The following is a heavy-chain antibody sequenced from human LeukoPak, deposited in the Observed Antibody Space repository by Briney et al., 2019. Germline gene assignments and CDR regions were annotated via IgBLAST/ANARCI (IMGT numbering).Heavy chain of an antibody. J-gene: IGHJ4*02. CDR1: GFTFSSYA. CDR2: MSYDGSNK. D-gene: IGHD3-10*01. CDR3: ARGGSGSSTSYFDY. V-gene: IGHV3-30*04. Sequence: HSGRSLRLSCAASGFTFSSYAMHWVRQAPGKGLEWVAVMSYDGSNKYYADSVKGRFTISRDNSKNTLYLQMNSLRAEDTAVYYCARGGSGSSTSYFDYWGQGTLVTVSS.